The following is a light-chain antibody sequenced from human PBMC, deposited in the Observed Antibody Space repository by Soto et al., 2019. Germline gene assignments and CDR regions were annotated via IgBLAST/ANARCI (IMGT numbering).Light chain of an antibody. V-gene: IGKV3-11*01. Sequence: EIVLTQSPATLSLSPGERATLSCRASQSVSFYLAWYQQKPGQAPRLLIYDASNRATGIPARFSGSGSGTDFTLTISSLEPEDFAVYYCQQRSHWPPLFTFGPGTKVVIK. CDR3: QQRSHWPPLFT. CDR1: QSVSFY. J-gene: IGKJ3*01. CDR2: DAS.